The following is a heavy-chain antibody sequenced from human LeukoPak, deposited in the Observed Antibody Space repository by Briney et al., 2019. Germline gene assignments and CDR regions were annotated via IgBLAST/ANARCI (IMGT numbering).Heavy chain of an antibody. CDR1: GFTFSSYP. V-gene: IGHV3-23*01. Sequence: LTGGSLRLSCAASGFTFSSYPKSWVRQAPGKGLEWVSGISGSGGGTFYPESVKGRFIISRDNSKNTLYLQMNSLRAEDTAVYYCAKGSGTRAFDIWGQGTMVTVSS. CDR2: ISGSGGGT. CDR3: AKGSGTRAFDI. J-gene: IGHJ3*02. D-gene: IGHD3-10*01.